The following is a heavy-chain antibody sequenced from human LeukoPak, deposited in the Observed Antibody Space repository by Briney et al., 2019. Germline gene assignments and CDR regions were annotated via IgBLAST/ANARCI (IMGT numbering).Heavy chain of an antibody. CDR2: IYYSGST. CDR3: ARYAITNTKTRKSALFDY. J-gene: IGHJ4*02. Sequence: KPSETLSLTCSVSGGSIRSYYWSWIRQPPGKGLEWIGYIYYSGSTNYNPSLKSRVTISVDTSKNQFSLKLSSVTAADTAVYYCARYAITNTKTRKSALFDYWGQGTLVTVSS. D-gene: IGHD3-10*01. V-gene: IGHV4-59*01. CDR1: GGSIRSYY.